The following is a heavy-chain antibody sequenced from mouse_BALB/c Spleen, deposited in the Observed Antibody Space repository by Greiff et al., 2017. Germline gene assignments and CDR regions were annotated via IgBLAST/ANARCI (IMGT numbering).Heavy chain of an antibody. CDR1: GFTFSSYG. J-gene: IGHJ4*01. V-gene: IGHV5-6*02. Sequence: DVKLVESGGDLVKPGGSLKLSCAASGFTFSSYGMSWVRQTPDKRLEWVATISSGGSYTYYPDSVKGRFTISRDNAKNTLYLQMSSLKSEDTAMYYCARRQDYYAMDYWGQGTSVTVSS. CDR3: ARRQDYYAMDY. CDR2: ISSGGSYT.